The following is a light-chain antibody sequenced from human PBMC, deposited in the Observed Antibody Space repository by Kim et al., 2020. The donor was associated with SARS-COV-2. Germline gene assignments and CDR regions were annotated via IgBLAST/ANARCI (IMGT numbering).Light chain of an antibody. CDR2: STN. J-gene: IGLJ3*02. Sequence: QTVVTQEPSFSVSPGGTVTLTCGLSSGSVSTSYYPSWYQQTPGQAPRTLIYSTNTRSSGVPDRFSGSILGNKAALTITGAQADDDSDYYCVLYMGSGIWGFGGGTQLTVL. CDR1: SGSVSTSYY. CDR3: VLYMGSGIWG. V-gene: IGLV8-61*01.